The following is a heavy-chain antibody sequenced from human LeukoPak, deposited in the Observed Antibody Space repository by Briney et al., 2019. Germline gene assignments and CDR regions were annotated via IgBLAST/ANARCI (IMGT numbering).Heavy chain of an antibody. J-gene: IGHJ4*02. CDR3: ARLPIFGVIRTFDF. Sequence: GGSLRLSCAASGFTFSSHWMSRVRQAPGKGLEWVANIQQDASKKDYVDSVKGRFTVSRDNAKNSLYLQMDSLTVEDTAVYYCARLPIFGVIRTFDFWGQGTLVTVSS. CDR1: GFTFSSHW. V-gene: IGHV3-7*03. CDR2: IQQDASKK. D-gene: IGHD3-3*01.